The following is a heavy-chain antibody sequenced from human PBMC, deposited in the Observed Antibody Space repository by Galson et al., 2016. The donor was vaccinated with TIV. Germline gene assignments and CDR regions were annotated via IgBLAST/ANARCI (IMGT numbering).Heavy chain of an antibody. J-gene: IGHJ6*02. CDR3: ARDQGIPATAYYYYGLDV. V-gene: IGHV4-31*03. CDR1: GDSISSGAYY. D-gene: IGHD6-13*01. CDR2: IYRSGTT. Sequence: TLSLTCIVSGDSISSGAYYWTWIRQHPGKGLEWIGYIYRSGTTYYNPSLKSRVPISVDTSKNQFSLKLSSVTAADTAVYYCARDQGIPATAYYYYGLDVWGQGTTVTVSS.